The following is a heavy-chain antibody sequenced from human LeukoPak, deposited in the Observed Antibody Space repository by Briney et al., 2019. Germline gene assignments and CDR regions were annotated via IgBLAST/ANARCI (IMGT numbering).Heavy chain of an antibody. CDR3: ARDPWTVTIGWYFDL. Sequence: SETLSLTCAVYGGSFSGYYWSWIRQPAGKGLEWIGRIYTSGSTNYNPSLKSRVTMSVDTSKNQFSLKLSSVTAADTAVYYCARDPWTVTIGWYFDLWGRGTLVTVSS. J-gene: IGHJ2*01. D-gene: IGHD4-17*01. CDR2: IYTSGST. V-gene: IGHV4-4*07. CDR1: GGSFSGYY.